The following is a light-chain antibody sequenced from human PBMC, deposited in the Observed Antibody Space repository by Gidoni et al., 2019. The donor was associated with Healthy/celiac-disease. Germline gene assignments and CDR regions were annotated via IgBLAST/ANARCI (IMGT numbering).Light chain of an antibody. CDR2: GNS. V-gene: IGLV1-40*01. CDR1: SSNIGAGYD. CDR3: QSYDSSLSGYV. Sequence: QSVLTPPPSVSGAPGQRVTISCTGSSSNIGAGYDVHWYQQLPGTAPKLLIYGNSNRPSGVPDRFSGSKSGNSASLAITGLQAEDEADYYCQSYDSSLSGYVFGTGTKVTVL. J-gene: IGLJ1*01.